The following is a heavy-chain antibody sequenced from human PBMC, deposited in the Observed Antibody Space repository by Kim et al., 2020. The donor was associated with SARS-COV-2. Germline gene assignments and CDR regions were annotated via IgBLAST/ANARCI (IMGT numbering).Heavy chain of an antibody. CDR1: GFTFSDYY. Sequence: GGSLRLSCAASGFTFSDYYMSWIRQAPGKGLEWVSYISSSSSYTNYADSVKGRFTISRDNAKNSLYLQMNSLRAEDTAVYYCARAPKGRWLQLRAPPYYYGMDVWGQGTTVTVSS. D-gene: IGHD1-1*01. CDR3: ARAPKGRWLQLRAPPYYYGMDV. V-gene: IGHV3-11*05. J-gene: IGHJ6*02. CDR2: ISSSSSYT.